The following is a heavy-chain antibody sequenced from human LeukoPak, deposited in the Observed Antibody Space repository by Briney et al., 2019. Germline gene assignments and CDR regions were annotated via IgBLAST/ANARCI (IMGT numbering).Heavy chain of an antibody. CDR3: ATGSVRYSASWYSQEGDY. D-gene: IGHD6-13*01. CDR2: ISSSGSTI. V-gene: IGHV3-11*01. CDR1: GFTFSDYY. Sequence: GGSLRLSCAASGFTFSDYYMSWIRQAPGKGLEWVSYISSSGSTIYYADSVKGRSTISRDNAKNSLYLQMNSLRAEDTAVYYCATGSVRYSASWYSQEGDYWGQGTLVAVSS. J-gene: IGHJ4*02.